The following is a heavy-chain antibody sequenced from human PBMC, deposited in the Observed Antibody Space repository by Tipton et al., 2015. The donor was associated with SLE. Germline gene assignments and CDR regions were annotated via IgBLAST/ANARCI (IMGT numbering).Heavy chain of an antibody. V-gene: IGHV4-59*08. J-gene: IGHJ4*02. CDR3: ARRYGTSFDY. CDR2: IYYTGTT. CDR1: GFTLRSHA. D-gene: IGHD2-8*01. Sequence: LRLSCAASGFTLRSHALSWVRQAPGKGLEWVGHIYYTGTTYYNPSLKSRLTLSLDTSKNQFSLKMISVTAADTAVYYCARRYGTSFDYWDQGTLVTVSS.